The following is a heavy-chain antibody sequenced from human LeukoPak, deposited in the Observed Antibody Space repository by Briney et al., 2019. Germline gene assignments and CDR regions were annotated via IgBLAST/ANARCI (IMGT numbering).Heavy chain of an antibody. CDR1: GGSISSGGYS. V-gene: IGHV4-30-2*01. J-gene: IGHJ4*02. CDR2: IYDSGST. Sequence: PSQTLSLTCAVSGGSISSGGYSWSWIRQPRGKGLEWIGYIYDSGSTYYNPSLKSRVTISLDRSKNQFSLKLSSVTAADTAVYYCARYGGSGTYFFDYWGRGTLVTVSS. CDR3: ARYGGSGTYFFDY. D-gene: IGHD3-10*01.